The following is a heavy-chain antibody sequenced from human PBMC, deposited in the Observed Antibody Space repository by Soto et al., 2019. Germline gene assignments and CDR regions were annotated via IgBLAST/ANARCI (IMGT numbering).Heavy chain of an antibody. CDR2: ISSSGSTI. Sequence: GGSLRLSCTASGFTFSDYYMSWIRQAPGKGLEWVSYISSSGSTIYYADSVKGRFTISRDNAKNSLYLQMNSLRAEDTAVYYCARLDMYSSSHFEFWGQGNLVTVS. CDR3: ARLDMYSSSHFEF. J-gene: IGHJ4*02. D-gene: IGHD6-6*01. V-gene: IGHV3-11*01. CDR1: GFTFSDYY.